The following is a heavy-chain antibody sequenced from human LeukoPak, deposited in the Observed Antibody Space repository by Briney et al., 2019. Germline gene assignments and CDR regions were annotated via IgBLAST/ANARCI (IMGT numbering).Heavy chain of an antibody. CDR1: GFTFSSYW. D-gene: IGHD2-8*01. CDR2: IKQDGSEE. J-gene: IGHJ3*02. CDR3: ARIVLMVYAHHDAFDI. V-gene: IGHV3-7*01. Sequence: PGGSLRLSCAASGFTFSSYWMSWVRQAPGKGLEWVANIKQDGSEEYYVDSVKGRFTISRDNAKNSLYLQMNSLRAEDTAVYHCARIVLMVYAHHDAFDIWGQGTMVTVSS.